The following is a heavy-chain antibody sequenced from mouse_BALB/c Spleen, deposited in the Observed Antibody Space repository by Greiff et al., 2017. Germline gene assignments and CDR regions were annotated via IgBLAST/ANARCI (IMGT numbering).Heavy chain of an antibody. D-gene: IGHD2-3*01. J-gene: IGHJ4*01. V-gene: IGHV3-6*02. CDR2: ISYDGSN. CDR1: GYSITSGYY. CDR3: ARDLYDYAMDY. Sequence: ESGPGLVKPSQSLSLTCSVTGYSITSGYYWNWIRQFPGNKLEWMGYISYDGSNNYNPSLKNRISITRDTSKNQFFLKLNSVTTEDTATYYCARDLYDYAMDYWGQGTSVTVSS.